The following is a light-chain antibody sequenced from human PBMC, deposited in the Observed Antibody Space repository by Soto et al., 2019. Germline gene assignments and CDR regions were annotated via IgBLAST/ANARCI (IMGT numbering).Light chain of an antibody. Sequence: DFVMTQSPDSLAVSLGERATINCKSSQSVLYSSNNKNYLAWYQQKPGQPPKLLIYWASTRESGVPDRFSGSGSGTDFTLTISSLQAEDVAVYYCQQYYSTPLTFGQGTKVDIK. J-gene: IGKJ1*01. CDR3: QQYYSTPLT. CDR1: QSVLYSSNNKNY. CDR2: WAS. V-gene: IGKV4-1*01.